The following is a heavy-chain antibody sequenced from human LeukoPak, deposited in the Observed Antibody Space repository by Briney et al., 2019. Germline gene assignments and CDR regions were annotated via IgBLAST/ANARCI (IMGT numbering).Heavy chain of an antibody. CDR2: ISGDGGST. Sequence: GGSLRLSCAASGFTFDDYAMHWVRQAPGKGLEWVSLISGDGGSTYYADSVKGRFTISRDNSKNSLYLQVNSLRTEDTALYYCAKDRLGYSYGSFNYWGQGTLVTVSS. V-gene: IGHV3-43*02. CDR3: AKDRLGYSYGSFNY. CDR1: GFTFDDYA. D-gene: IGHD5-18*01. J-gene: IGHJ4*02.